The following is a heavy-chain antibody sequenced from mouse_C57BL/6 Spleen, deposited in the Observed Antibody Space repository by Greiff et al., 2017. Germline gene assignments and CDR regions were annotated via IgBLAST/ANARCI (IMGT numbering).Heavy chain of an antibody. V-gene: IGHV2-2*01. CDR1: GFSLTSYG. J-gene: IGHJ3*01. CDR3: AKGEVTTSFAY. D-gene: IGHD2-2*01. CDR2: IWSGGST. Sequence: VKLMESGPGLVQPSQSLSITCTVSGFSLTSYGVHWVRQSPGKGLEWLGVIWSGGSTDYNAAFISRLSISKDNSKSQVFFKMNSLQADDTAIYYCAKGEVTTSFAYCGQGTLVTVSA.